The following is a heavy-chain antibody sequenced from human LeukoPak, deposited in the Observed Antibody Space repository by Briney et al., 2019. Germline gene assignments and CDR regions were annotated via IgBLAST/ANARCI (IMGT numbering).Heavy chain of an antibody. J-gene: IGHJ4*02. CDR1: GYTFTNFD. V-gene: IGHV1-8*01. D-gene: IGHD2-2*01. Sequence: ASVKVSCKASGYTFTNFDINWVRQAPGQGLEWMGWMNPVTGDAGSTQKFQGRVTLTRDTSISTAYMELSSLTSDDTAFYYCARAPMGTAAFYWGQGTLVTVSS. CDR2: MNPVTGDA. CDR3: ARAPMGTAAFY.